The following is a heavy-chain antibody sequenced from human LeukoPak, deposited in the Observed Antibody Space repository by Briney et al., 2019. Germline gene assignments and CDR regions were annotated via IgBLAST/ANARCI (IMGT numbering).Heavy chain of an antibody. V-gene: IGHV4-34*01. CDR2: INHSGST. D-gene: IGHD2-2*01. CDR1: GGSFSGYY. J-gene: IGHJ5*01. Sequence: PSETLSLTCAVYGGSFSGYYWSWIRQPPGKGLEWIGEINHSGSTNYNPSLKSRVTISVDTSKNQFSLKLSSVTAADTAVYYCARRRKGYCSSTSCPRNWFDSWGQGTLVTVSS. CDR3: ARRRKGYCSSTSCPRNWFDS.